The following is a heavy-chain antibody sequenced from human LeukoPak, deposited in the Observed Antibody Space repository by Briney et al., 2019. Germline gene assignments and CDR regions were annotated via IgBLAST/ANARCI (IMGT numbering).Heavy chain of an antibody. V-gene: IGHV4-59*12. D-gene: IGHD2-15*01. CDR1: GGSISSYY. CDR2: IYYSGST. CDR3: ARYCSGGSCYGRGWFDP. Sequence: SETLSLTCTVSGGSISSYYWSWIRQPPGKGLEWIGYIYYSGSTNYNPSLKSRVTISVDTSKNQFSLKLSSVTAADTAVYYCARYCSGGSCYGRGWFDPWGQGTLVTVSS. J-gene: IGHJ5*02.